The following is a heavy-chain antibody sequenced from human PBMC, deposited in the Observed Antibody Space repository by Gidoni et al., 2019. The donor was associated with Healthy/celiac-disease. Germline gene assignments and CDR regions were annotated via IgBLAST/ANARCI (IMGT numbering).Heavy chain of an antibody. Sequence: EVQLVESGGGLVQPSRSLRLSCAASGFTFEDYAMHWVRQAPGKGLEWVSGISWNSGSIGYADSVKGRFTISRDNAKNSLYLQMNSLRAEDTALYYCAKDYYDFWSGGDAFDIWGQGTMVTVSS. V-gene: IGHV3-9*01. CDR3: AKDYYDFWSGGDAFDI. D-gene: IGHD3-3*01. CDR1: GFTFEDYA. J-gene: IGHJ3*02. CDR2: ISWNSGSI.